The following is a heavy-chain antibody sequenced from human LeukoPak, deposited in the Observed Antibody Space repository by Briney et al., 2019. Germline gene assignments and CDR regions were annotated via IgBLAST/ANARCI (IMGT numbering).Heavy chain of an antibody. Sequence: ASVKVSCKASGGTFISYAISWVRQAPGQGLEWMGGTIPIFGTANYAQKFQGRVTITADESTSTAYMELSSLRSEDTAVYYCARAHRYNYGYSYGMDVWGQGTTVTVSS. D-gene: IGHD5-18*01. CDR1: GGTFISYA. V-gene: IGHV1-69*13. J-gene: IGHJ6*02. CDR2: TIPIFGTA. CDR3: ARAHRYNYGYSYGMDV.